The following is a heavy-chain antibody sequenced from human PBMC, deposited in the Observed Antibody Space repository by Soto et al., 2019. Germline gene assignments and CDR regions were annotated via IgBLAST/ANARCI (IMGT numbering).Heavy chain of an antibody. CDR2: IYYSGST. CDR3: ARAPEYYYYYGMDV. V-gene: IGHV4-31*03. Sequence: QVQLQESGPGLVKPSQTLSLTCTVSGGSISSGGYYWSWIRQHPGKGLEWIGYIYYSGSTYYNPSHKSRVTISVDTSKNQYSLKLSSVTAADTAVYYCARAPEYYYYYGMDVGGQGTTVAVSS. J-gene: IGHJ6*02. CDR1: GGSISSGGYY.